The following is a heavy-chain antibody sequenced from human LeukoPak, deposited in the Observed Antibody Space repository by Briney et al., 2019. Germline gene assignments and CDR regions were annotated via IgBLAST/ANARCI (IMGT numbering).Heavy chain of an antibody. J-gene: IGHJ2*01. D-gene: IGHD4-23*01. Sequence: SETLSLTCTVSGGSVSSGSFYWSWFRQPSGKGLEWIGYSYYTGSTYYTPSLKSRLTISLNTSRNQFSLTLTSVTAADTAVYFCARDPRLRWSSSYFDLWGRGTQVTVSS. CDR2: SYYTGST. CDR3: ARDPRLRWSSSYFDL. CDR1: GGSVSSGSFY. V-gene: IGHV4-61*01.